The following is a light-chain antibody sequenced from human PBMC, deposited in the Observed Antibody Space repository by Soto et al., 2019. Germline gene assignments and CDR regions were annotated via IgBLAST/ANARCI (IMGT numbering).Light chain of an antibody. J-gene: IGKJ2*01. V-gene: IGKV4-1*01. Sequence: DIVMTQSPDSLAVSLGERATINCKSSQSVLYSSNNKNYLAWYQQKPGQPPKLLIYWASTRESGVPDRFSGSGSGTYFTLTISILQAEDVAVYYCQQYYITPPYTFGQGTKLEIK. CDR2: WAS. CDR3: QQYYITPPYT. CDR1: QSVLYSSNNKNY.